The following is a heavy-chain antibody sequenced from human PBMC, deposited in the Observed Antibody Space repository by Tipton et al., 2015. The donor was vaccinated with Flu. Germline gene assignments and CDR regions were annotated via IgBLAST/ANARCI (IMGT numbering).Heavy chain of an antibody. V-gene: IGHV4-4*07. CDR1: GGSISSYF. CDR2: MYISGST. J-gene: IGHJ5*02. D-gene: IGHD3-9*01. CDR3: ARVHNFDFIPKYFDP. Sequence: LRLSCTVSGGSISSYFWSWIRQPAGKGLEWIGRMYISGSTNYNPSLESRVTMSIDTSKNQFSLILTSVTAADTALYYCARVHNFDFIPKYFDPWGRGILVTVSS.